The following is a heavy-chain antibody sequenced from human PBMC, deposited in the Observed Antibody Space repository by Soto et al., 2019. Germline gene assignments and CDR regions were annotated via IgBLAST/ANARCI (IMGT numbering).Heavy chain of an antibody. CDR3: ARADTPAGPMDY. CDR1: GFTFSSYA. Sequence: GGSLRLSCAASGFTFSSYAMHWVRQAPGKGLEWVAVISYDGSNKYYADSVKGRFTISRDNSKNTLYLQMNSLRAEDTAVYYCARADTPAGPMDYWGQGTLVNVSS. V-gene: IGHV3-30-3*01. CDR2: ISYDGSNK. D-gene: IGHD2-2*01. J-gene: IGHJ4*02.